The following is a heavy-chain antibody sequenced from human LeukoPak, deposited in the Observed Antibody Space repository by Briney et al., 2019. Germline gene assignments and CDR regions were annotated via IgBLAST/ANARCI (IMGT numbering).Heavy chain of an antibody. D-gene: IGHD6-13*01. CDR2: ISGSGGST. Sequence: PGGSLRLSCAASGFTFSSYAMSWVRQAPGTGLEWVSAISGSGGSTYYEDSVKGRFTISSDNSKNTLYLQMHSLRAEDTAVYYCAKEAEPAGQDWFDPWGQGTLVTVSS. J-gene: IGHJ5*02. CDR1: GFTFSSYA. V-gene: IGHV3-23*02. CDR3: AKEAEPAGQDWFDP.